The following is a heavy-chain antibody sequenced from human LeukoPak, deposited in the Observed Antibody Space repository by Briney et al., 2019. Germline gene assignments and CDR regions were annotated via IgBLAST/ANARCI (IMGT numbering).Heavy chain of an antibody. Sequence: ASVKVSCKASGYTFTGYYMHWVRQAPGQGLEWMGIINPSGGSTSYAQKFQGRVTMTRDTSTSTVYMELSSLRSEDTAVYYCARARAAAGVFDYWGQGTLVTVSS. CDR1: GYTFTGYY. V-gene: IGHV1-46*01. CDR3: ARARAAAGVFDY. CDR2: INPSGGST. J-gene: IGHJ4*02. D-gene: IGHD6-13*01.